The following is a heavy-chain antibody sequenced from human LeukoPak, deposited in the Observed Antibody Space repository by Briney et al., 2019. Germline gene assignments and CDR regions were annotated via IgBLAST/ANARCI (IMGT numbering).Heavy chain of an antibody. CDR1: GYTFTGCY. D-gene: IGHD2-2*01. V-gene: IGHV1-2*02. CDR2: IYPNSGGT. CDR3: ARDISAAASLDY. J-gene: IGHJ4*02. Sequence: GASVKVSCKASGYTFTGCYMHWVRQAPGQGLEWMGWIYPNSGGTNYAQKFQGRVTMTRDTSISTAYMELSRLRSDDTAVYYCARDISAAASLDYWGQGTLLTVSS.